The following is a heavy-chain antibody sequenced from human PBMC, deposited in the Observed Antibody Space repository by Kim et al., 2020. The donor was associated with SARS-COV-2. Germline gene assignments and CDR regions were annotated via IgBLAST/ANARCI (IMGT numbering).Heavy chain of an antibody. Sequence: QKFQGRVTMTRDTSISTAYMELSRLRSDDTAVYYCARPRGGSYREYAFDIWGQGTMVTVSS. J-gene: IGHJ3*02. D-gene: IGHD1-26*01. CDR3: ARPRGGSYREYAFDI. V-gene: IGHV1-2*02.